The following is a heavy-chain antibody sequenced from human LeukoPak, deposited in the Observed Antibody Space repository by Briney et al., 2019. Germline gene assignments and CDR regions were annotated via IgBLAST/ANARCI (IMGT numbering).Heavy chain of an antibody. D-gene: IGHD6-6*01. Sequence: GASVKVSCKVSGYTLTELSMHWVRQAPGKGLEWMGGFDPEDGETIYAQKFQGRVTMTTDTSTSTAYMELRSLRSDDTAVYYCAREYSSSEDYWGQGTLVTVSS. J-gene: IGHJ4*02. CDR2: FDPEDGET. V-gene: IGHV1-24*01. CDR3: AREYSSSEDY. CDR1: GYTLTELS.